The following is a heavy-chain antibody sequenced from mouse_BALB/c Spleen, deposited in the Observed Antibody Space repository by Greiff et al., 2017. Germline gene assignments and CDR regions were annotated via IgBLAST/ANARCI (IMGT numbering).Heavy chain of an antibody. J-gene: IGHJ3*01. V-gene: IGHV5-6-5*01. CDR3: AREGYYGSRAY. Sequence: EVHLVESGGGLVKPGGSLKLSCAASGFTFSSYAMSWVRQTPEKRLEWVASISSGGSTYYPDSVKGRFTISRDNARNILYLQMSSLRSEDTAMYYCAREGYYGSRAYWGQGTLVTVSA. CDR2: ISSGGST. D-gene: IGHD1-1*01. CDR1: GFTFSSYA.